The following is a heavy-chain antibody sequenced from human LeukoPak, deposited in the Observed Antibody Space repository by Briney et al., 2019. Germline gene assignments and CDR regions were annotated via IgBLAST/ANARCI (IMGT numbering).Heavy chain of an antibody. CDR1: GFTFSSYA. Sequence: GGSLRLSCAASGFTFSSYAMHWVRQAPGKGLEWVAVISYDGSNKYYADSVKGRFTISRDNSKNTLYLQMNSLRAEDTAVYYCAREHYDSSGYYLHWYYYYGMDVWGQGTTVTVSS. D-gene: IGHD3-22*01. CDR2: ISYDGSNK. CDR3: AREHYDSSGYYLHWYYYYGMDV. V-gene: IGHV3-30-3*01. J-gene: IGHJ6*02.